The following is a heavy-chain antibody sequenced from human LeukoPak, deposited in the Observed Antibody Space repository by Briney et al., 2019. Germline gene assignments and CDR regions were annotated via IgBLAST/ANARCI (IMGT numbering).Heavy chain of an antibody. D-gene: IGHD2-2*01. CDR1: GGTFSSYA. CDR2: VIPIFGTA. Sequence: ASVKVSCKASGGTFSSYAISWVRQAPGQGLEWMGGVIPIFGTANYAQKFQGRVTITADESTSTAYMELSSLRSEDTAVYYCARDHLYCSSTSCYHTTLFYYYMDVWGKGTTVTVSS. V-gene: IGHV1-69*13. CDR3: ARDHLYCSSTSCYHTTLFYYYMDV. J-gene: IGHJ6*03.